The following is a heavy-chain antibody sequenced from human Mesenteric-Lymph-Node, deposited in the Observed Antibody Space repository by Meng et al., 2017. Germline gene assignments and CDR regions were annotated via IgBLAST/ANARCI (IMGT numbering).Heavy chain of an antibody. Sequence: GESLKISCAASGFSFSSYWMSWVRQAPGKRLEWVANINPDGYEKHFVDSVKGRFTISRDNAKNSLYLQMNSLSVEDTAVYFCARPWHGYGDLFVLWGQGTLVTVSS. D-gene: IGHD4-17*01. CDR2: INPDGYEK. CDR1: GFSFSSYW. J-gene: IGHJ4*02. V-gene: IGHV3-7*01. CDR3: ARPWHGYGDLFVL.